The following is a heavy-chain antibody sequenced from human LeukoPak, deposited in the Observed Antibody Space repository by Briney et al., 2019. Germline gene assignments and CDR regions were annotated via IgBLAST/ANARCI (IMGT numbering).Heavy chain of an antibody. Sequence: GGSLRLSCTASGFTFGDYAMSWVRQAPGKGLEWVGFIRSKAYGGTTEYAASVKGRFTISRDDSKSIAYLQMNSLKTEDTAVYYCTRDREALYYYDSSGYYYGKYYSDYWGQGTLVTVSS. D-gene: IGHD3-22*01. CDR3: TRDREALYYYDSSGYYYGKYYSDY. V-gene: IGHV3-49*04. CDR1: GFTFGDYA. CDR2: IRSKAYGGTT. J-gene: IGHJ4*02.